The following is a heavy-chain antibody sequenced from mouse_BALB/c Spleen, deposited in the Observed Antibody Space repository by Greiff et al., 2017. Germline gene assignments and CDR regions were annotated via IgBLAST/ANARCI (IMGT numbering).Heavy chain of an antibody. CDR3: ARRNRYDAMDY. CDR1: GFNIKDYY. Sequence: EVQLVESGAELVRPGALVKLSCKASGFNIKDYYMHWVKQRPEQGLEWIGWIDPENGNTIYDPKFQGKASITADTSSNTAYLQLSSLTSEDTAVYYCARRNRYDAMDYWGQGTSVTVSS. D-gene: IGHD2-14*01. J-gene: IGHJ4*01. CDR2: IDPENGNT. V-gene: IGHV14-1*02.